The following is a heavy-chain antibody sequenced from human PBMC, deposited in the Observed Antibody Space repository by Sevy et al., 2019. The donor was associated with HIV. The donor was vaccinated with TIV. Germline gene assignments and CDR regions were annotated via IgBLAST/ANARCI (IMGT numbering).Heavy chain of an antibody. Sequence: SETLSLTCTVSGDSFSNYYWSWIRQSPGKGLEWIGYIYHNGSTNFNRSLKRRVTISVYTSTNQFSLKLNSVTAADTAVYYCARGKVLFDYWGHGTLVTVSS. D-gene: IGHD3-10*01. CDR2: IYHNGST. V-gene: IGHV4-59*01. CDR1: GDSFSNYY. CDR3: ARGKVLFDY. J-gene: IGHJ4*01.